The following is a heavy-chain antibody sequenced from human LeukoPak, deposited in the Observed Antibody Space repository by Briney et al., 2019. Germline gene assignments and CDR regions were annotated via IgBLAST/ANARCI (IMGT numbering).Heavy chain of an antibody. D-gene: IGHD6-6*01. V-gene: IGHV4-4*02. CDR1: GGSVSSSNW. J-gene: IGHJ4*02. CDR3: ARQPTEYSSRTGPDY. Sequence: PSETLSLTCAVSGGSVSSSNWWSWVRQPPGKGLEWIGEIYHSGSTNYNPSLKSRVTISVDKSKNQFSLKLSSVTAADTAVYYCARQPTEYSSRTGPDYWGQGTLSPSPQ. CDR2: IYHSGST.